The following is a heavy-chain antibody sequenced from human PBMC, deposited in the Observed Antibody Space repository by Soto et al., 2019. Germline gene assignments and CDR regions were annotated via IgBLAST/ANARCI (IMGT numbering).Heavy chain of an antibody. Sequence: QVQLVESGGGVVQPGRSLRLSCAASGFTFSSYAMHWVRQAPGKGLEWVAVISYDGSNKYYADSVKGRFTISRDNSKNRLYLQMNSLRAEDTAVYYCARETDYIGGWDYYYGMDVWGQGTTVTVSS. J-gene: IGHJ6*02. D-gene: IGHD4-4*01. CDR3: ARETDYIGGWDYYYGMDV. V-gene: IGHV3-30-3*01. CDR2: ISYDGSNK. CDR1: GFTFSSYA.